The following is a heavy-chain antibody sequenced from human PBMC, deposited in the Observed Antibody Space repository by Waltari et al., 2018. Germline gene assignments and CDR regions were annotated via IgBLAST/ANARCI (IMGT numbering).Heavy chain of an antibody. CDR1: GGSISNAHYY. CDR2: IYYNWNT. J-gene: IGHJ4*02. CDR3: ARDFGYSSAD. Sequence: QVRLQESGPGLVKSSPTLSLTCTVSGGSISNAHYYWSWSRQSPGTGLAWIGDIYYNWNTNYNPSLKSRITISVDTSKNQFSLKLTSVTAADTAVYYCARDFGYSSADWGQGILVTVSS. V-gene: IGHV4-30-4*01. D-gene: IGHD2-15*01.